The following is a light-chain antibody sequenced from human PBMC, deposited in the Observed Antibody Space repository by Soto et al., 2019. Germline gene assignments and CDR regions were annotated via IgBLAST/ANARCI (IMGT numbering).Light chain of an antibody. V-gene: IGLV2-14*01. CDR3: ASSPSSSSYV. Sequence: SVLSQPSSLSGSPGQSITISFTGTSSDVGGNNYVSWYQQHPGKAPKLMIYEVSNRPSGVSNRFSGSKSGNTASLTISGLQAEDEADYYCASSPSSSSYVFGTGTKVTVL. CDR2: EVS. J-gene: IGLJ1*01. CDR1: SSDVGGNNY.